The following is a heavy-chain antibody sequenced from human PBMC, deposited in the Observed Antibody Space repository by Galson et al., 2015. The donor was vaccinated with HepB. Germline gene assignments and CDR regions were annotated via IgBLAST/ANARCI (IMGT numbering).Heavy chain of an antibody. CDR2: ISSSSSTI. CDR3: ARGDSSSWYDWDWFDP. J-gene: IGHJ5*02. V-gene: IGHV3-48*04. Sequence: SLRLSCAASGFTFSSYSMNWVRQAPGKGLEWVSYISSSSSTIYYADSVKGRFTISRDNAKNSLYLQMNSLRAEDTAVYYCARGDSSSWYDWDWFDPWGQGTLVTVSS. D-gene: IGHD6-13*01. CDR1: GFTFSSYS.